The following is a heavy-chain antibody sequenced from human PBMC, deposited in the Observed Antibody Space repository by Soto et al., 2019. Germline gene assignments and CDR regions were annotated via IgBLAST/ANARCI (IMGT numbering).Heavy chain of an antibody. CDR1: GLFFGNAW. Sequence: EVQLVESGGGLVEPGGSLRLSCAASGLFFGNAWMSWVRQIPGKGLEWVGRIKSNVDGGTTDYAEPVKGRLTISRDESKNTVYPQFDSLKTEDTGVYYRPHRDGDGFDDWGQGTLVTVSP. CDR2: IKSNVDGGTT. D-gene: IGHD3-10*01. J-gene: IGHJ4*02. CDR3: PHRDGDGFDD. V-gene: IGHV3-15*01.